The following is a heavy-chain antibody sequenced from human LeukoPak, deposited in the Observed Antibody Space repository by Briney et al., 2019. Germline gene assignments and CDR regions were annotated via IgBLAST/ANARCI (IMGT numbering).Heavy chain of an antibody. Sequence: SETLSLTCTVSGGSITSSSYYWGWIRQPPGKGLEWIGSVYYSGSTYYNPSLKSRVTMSVDTSKNQFSLKLSSVTAADTAVYYCAREQMATALVYYYYYMDVWGKGTTVTISS. CDR3: AREQMATALVYYYYYMDV. J-gene: IGHJ6*03. CDR1: GGSITSSSYY. D-gene: IGHD5-24*01. CDR2: VYYSGST. V-gene: IGHV4-39*07.